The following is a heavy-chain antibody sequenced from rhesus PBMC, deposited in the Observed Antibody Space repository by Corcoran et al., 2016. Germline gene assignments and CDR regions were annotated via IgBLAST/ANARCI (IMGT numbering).Heavy chain of an antibody. CDR1: GGSISSVYYY. Sequence: QVQLQESGPGLVKPSETLSLTCAVSGGSISSVYYYWSWFRQPPGKGLEWIWYITYSGSTSYNPSLKSRVTISRDTSKNQFSLKLSSVTAADTAVYYCARGSYYYLYFDYWGQGVLVTVSS. J-gene: IGHJ4*01. CDR3: ARGSYYYLYFDY. V-gene: IGHV4-122*02. D-gene: IGHD3-16*01. CDR2: ITYSGST.